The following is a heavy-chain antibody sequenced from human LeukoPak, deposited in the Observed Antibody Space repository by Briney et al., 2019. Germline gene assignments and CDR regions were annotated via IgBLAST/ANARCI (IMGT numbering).Heavy chain of an antibody. CDR3: ARVATHAFDI. Sequence: GASVKVSCKASGYSFNSQGMNWVRQAPGQGLEWMAIINPSGDVRSYAQKFQGRVTVTRDMSTRTVYMELRSLRSDDTAVYYCARVATHAFDIWGQGTMVTVSS. CDR1: GYSFNSQG. CDR2: INPSGDVR. J-gene: IGHJ3*02. D-gene: IGHD3-3*02. V-gene: IGHV1-46*02.